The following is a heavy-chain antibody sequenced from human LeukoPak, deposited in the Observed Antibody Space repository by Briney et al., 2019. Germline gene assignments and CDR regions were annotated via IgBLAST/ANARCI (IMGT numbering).Heavy chain of an antibody. CDR1: GVSMSSYNW. CDR2: IHESGST. CDR3: ARHEGFSQKD. V-gene: IGHV4-4*02. J-gene: IGHJ4*02. Sequence: SETLSLTCAVYGVSMSSYNWWSWVRQPPGKGLEWIGEIHESGSTNYNPSLKSGVTISVDKSKDQFSLKLSSVTAADTAVYYCARHEGFSQKDWGQGTQVTVS.